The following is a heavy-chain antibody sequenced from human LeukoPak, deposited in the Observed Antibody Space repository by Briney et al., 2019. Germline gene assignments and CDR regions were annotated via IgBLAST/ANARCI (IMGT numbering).Heavy chain of an antibody. V-gene: IGHV3-49*04. CDR1: GFTFSSYS. Sequence: GGSLRLSCAASGFTFSSYSMNWVRQAPGKGLEWVGFLRTKPYGGTTEYAASVKGRFTISRDDSKSVAYLQMTSLRTEDTAVYYCTRIQENSYYYDSSGYYYFDYWGQGTLVTVSS. J-gene: IGHJ4*02. CDR2: LRTKPYGGTT. D-gene: IGHD3-22*01. CDR3: TRIQENSYYYDSSGYYYFDY.